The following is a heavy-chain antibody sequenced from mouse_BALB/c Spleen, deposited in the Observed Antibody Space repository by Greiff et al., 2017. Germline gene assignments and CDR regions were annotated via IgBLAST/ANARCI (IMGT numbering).Heavy chain of an antibody. CDR3: ARSPHYYAMDY. J-gene: IGHJ4*01. Sequence: EVKVEESGGGLVQPGGSRKLSCAASGFTFSSFGMHWVRQAPEKGLEWVAYISSGSSTIYYADTVKGRFTISRDNPKNTLFLQMTSLRSEDTAMYYCARSPHYYAMDYWGQGTSVTVSS. V-gene: IGHV5-17*02. CDR2: ISSGSSTI. CDR1: GFTFSSFG.